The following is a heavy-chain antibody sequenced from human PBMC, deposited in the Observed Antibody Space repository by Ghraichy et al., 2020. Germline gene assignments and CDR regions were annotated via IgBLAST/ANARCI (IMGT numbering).Heavy chain of an antibody. D-gene: IGHD6-19*01. CDR3: AREGSGWYGGGWFDP. J-gene: IGHJ5*02. CDR1: GYTFTSYG. Sequence: ASVKVSCKASGYTFTSYGISWVRQAPGQGLEWMGWISAYNGNTNYAQKLQGRVTMTTDTSTSTAYMELRSLRSDDTAVYYCAREGSGWYGGGWFDPWGQGTLVTVSS. CDR2: ISAYNGNT. V-gene: IGHV1-18*01.